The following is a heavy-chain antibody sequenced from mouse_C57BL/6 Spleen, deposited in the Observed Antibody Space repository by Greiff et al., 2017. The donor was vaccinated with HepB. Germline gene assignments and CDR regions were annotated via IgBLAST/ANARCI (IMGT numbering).Heavy chain of an antibody. J-gene: IGHJ3*01. Sequence: EVQVVESGEGLVKPGGSLKLSCAASGFTFSSYAMSWVRQTPEKRLEWVAYISSGGDYIYYADTVKGRFTISRDNARNTLYLQMSSLKSEDTAMYYCTRYDYDGAWFACWGQGTLVTVSA. CDR1: GFTFSSYA. V-gene: IGHV5-9-1*02. CDR3: TRYDYDGAWFAC. CDR2: ISSGGDYI. D-gene: IGHD2-4*01.